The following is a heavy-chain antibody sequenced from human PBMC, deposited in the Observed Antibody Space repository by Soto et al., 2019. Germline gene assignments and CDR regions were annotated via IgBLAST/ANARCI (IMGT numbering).Heavy chain of an antibody. J-gene: IGHJ4*02. Sequence: QVQLVESGGGVVQPGRSLRLSCAASGFTFSSYVMHWVRQAPGKGLEWVAVIWYDGSNKYYADSVKGRFTISRDNSKNTLYLQMNSLRAEDTAVYYCARDENYYYGSGSYDYWGQGTLVTVSS. D-gene: IGHD3-10*01. CDR2: IWYDGSNK. CDR3: ARDENYYYGSGSYDY. CDR1: GFTFSSYV. V-gene: IGHV3-33*01.